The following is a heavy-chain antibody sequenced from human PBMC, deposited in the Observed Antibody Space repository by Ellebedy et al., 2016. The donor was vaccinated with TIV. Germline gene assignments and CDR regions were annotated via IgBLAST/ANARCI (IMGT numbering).Heavy chain of an antibody. Sequence: AASVKVSCKASGYTFTSYDINWVRQATGQGLEWMGWINPNSGGTNYAQKLQGRVTMTTDTSTSTAYMELRSLRSDDTAVYYCAREGSFDILTGYYYGMDVWGQGTTVTVSS. CDR3: AREGSFDILTGYYYGMDV. CDR2: INPNSGGT. J-gene: IGHJ6*02. D-gene: IGHD3-9*01. V-gene: IGHV1-18*01. CDR1: GYTFTSYD.